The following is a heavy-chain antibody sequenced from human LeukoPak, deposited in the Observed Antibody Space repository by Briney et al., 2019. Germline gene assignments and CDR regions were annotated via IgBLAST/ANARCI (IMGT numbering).Heavy chain of an antibody. Sequence: GGSLRLSCAASGFTVSSNYMSWVRQAPGKGLEWVSSISSSSSYIYYADSVKGRFTISRDNAKNSLYLQMNSLRAEDTAVYYCARAIVGATTPSRWGQGTLVTVSS. V-gene: IGHV3-21*01. CDR1: GFTVSSNY. D-gene: IGHD1-26*01. J-gene: IGHJ4*02. CDR2: ISSSSSYI. CDR3: ARAIVGATTPSR.